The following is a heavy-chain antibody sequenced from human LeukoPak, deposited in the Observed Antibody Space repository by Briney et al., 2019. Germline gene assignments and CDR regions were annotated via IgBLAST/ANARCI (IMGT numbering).Heavy chain of an antibody. CDR2: IYSGGKT. CDR3: ARVLQPSTYHYGIDV. D-gene: IGHD3-10*01. CDR1: GGSISSGGYY. J-gene: IGHJ6*02. V-gene: IGHV4-31*03. Sequence: SQTLSLTCTVSGGSISSGGYYGTWIRQHPGKGVEWIGYIYSGGKTYYNPSRKGRVIMSEDKWKNQYFLKLSSVTAADTAVYYCARVLQPSTYHYGIDVWGQGTTVTVSS.